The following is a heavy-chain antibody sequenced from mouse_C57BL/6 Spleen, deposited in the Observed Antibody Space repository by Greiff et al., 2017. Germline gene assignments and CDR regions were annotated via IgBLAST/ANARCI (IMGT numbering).Heavy chain of an antibody. D-gene: IGHD2-3*01. V-gene: IGHV1-19*01. J-gene: IGHJ4*01. CDR1: GYTFTDYY. Sequence: VQLQQSGPVLVKPGASVKMSCKASGYTFTDYYMNWVKQSHGKSLEWIGVLNPYNGGTSYNQKFKGKATLTVDKSSSTAYMELNSLTSEDSAVYYCARGGLLPYAMDYWGQGTSVTVSS. CDR2: LNPYNGGT. CDR3: ARGGLLPYAMDY.